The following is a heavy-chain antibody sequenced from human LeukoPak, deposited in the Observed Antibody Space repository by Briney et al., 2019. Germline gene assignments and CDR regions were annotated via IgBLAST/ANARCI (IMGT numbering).Heavy chain of an antibody. V-gene: IGHV3-23*01. CDR3: RGMDV. CDR1: GFTFASFA. CDR2: ISGRGDNT. J-gene: IGHJ6*02. Sequence: GGSLRLSCAASGFTFASFAMSWVRQAPGKGLEWVSSISGRGDNTYYADSVKGRFTISRDYSKNTLYLQMNSLRAEDTAVYYCRGMDVWGQGTTVTVSS. D-gene: IGHD3-10*01.